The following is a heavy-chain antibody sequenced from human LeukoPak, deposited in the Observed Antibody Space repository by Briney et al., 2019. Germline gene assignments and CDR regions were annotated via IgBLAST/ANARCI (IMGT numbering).Heavy chain of an antibody. CDR1: GFTFSRYW. J-gene: IGHJ5*02. V-gene: IGHV3-7*01. D-gene: IGHD5-18*01. CDR3: ARGEARAMVP. Sequence: SGGSLRLSCAASGFTFSRYWMSWVRQAPGKGPEWVANIKKDGSEKYYVDSVKGRFTISRDNAKNSLYLQMNSLRAEDTAVYYCARGEARAMVPWGQGTLVTVSS. CDR2: IKKDGSEK.